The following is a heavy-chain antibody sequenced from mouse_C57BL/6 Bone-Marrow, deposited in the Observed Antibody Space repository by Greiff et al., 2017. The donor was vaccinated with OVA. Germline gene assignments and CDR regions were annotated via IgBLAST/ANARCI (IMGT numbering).Heavy chain of an antibody. Sequence: VQGVESGAELARPGASVKLSCKASGYTFTSYGISWVKQRTGQGLEWIGEIYPRSGNTYYNEKFKGKATLTADKSSSTAYMELRSLTSEDSAVYFCAREEDYAWFADWGQGTLVTVSA. CDR2: IYPRSGNT. V-gene: IGHV1-81*01. CDR1: GYTFTSYG. D-gene: IGHD2-4*01. CDR3: AREEDYAWFAD. J-gene: IGHJ3*01.